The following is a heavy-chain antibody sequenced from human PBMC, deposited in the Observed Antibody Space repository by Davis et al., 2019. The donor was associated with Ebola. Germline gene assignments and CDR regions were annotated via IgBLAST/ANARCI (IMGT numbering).Heavy chain of an antibody. V-gene: IGHV3-23*01. D-gene: IGHD4/OR15-4a*01. CDR2: ISGSGGST. CDR3: ARKYGGYVDY. Sequence: GGSLRLSCAASGFTFSSYAMSWVRQAPGKGLEWASAISGSGGSTYYADSVKGRFTISRDNAKNSLYLQMNSLRAEDTAVYYCARKYGGYVDYWGQGTLVTVSS. CDR1: GFTFSSYA. J-gene: IGHJ4*02.